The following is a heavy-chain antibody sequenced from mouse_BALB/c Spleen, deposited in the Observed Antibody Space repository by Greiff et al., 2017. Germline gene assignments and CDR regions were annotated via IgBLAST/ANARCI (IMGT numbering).Heavy chain of an antibody. CDR1: GFTFSSYG. J-gene: IGHJ4*01. D-gene: IGHD2-14*01. Sequence: EVHLVESGGGLVQPGGSLKLSCAASGFTFSSYGMSWVRQTPDKRLELVATINSNGGSTYYPDSVKGRFTISRDNAKNTLYLQMSSLKSEDTAMYYCAREEVRRRNYAMDYWGEGTSVTVSS. CDR3: AREEVRRRNYAMDY. CDR2: INSNGGST. V-gene: IGHV5-6-3*01.